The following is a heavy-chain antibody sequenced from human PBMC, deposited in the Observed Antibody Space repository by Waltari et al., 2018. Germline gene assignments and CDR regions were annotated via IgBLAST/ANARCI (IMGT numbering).Heavy chain of an antibody. V-gene: IGHV4-59*11. CDR3: ARDEGNQNYYYGMDV. CDR1: GGSISSHY. Sequence: QVQLQESGPGLVKPSETLSLTCTVSGGSISSHYWSWIRQPPGKGLEWIGYIYYSGSTNYNPSLKSRVTISVDTSKNQFSLKLSSVTAADTAVYYCARDEGNQNYYYGMDVWGQGTTVTVSS. CDR2: IYYSGST. D-gene: IGHD4-4*01. J-gene: IGHJ6*02.